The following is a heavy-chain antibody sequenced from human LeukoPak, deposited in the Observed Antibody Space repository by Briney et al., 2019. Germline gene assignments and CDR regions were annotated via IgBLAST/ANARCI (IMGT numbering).Heavy chain of an antibody. V-gene: IGHV1-24*01. CDR1: GYTLTELS. J-gene: IGHJ1*01. Sequence: GASVKVSCKVSGYTLTELSMHWVRQAPGKGLEWMGGFDPEDGETIYAQKFQGRVTMTEDTSTDTAYMELSSLRSEDTALYYCATVFRGYGYTYFQHWGQGTLVTVSS. CDR2: FDPEDGET. CDR3: ATVFRGYGYTYFQH. D-gene: IGHD5-18*01.